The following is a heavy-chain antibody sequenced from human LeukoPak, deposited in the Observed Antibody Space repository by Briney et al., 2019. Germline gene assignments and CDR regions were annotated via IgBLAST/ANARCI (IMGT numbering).Heavy chain of an antibody. V-gene: IGHV1-69*06. CDR3: ARAGDYVWGSYRSLDY. D-gene: IGHD3-16*02. CDR2: IIPIFGTA. J-gene: IGHJ4*02. Sequence: GASVKVSCKASGGTFSSYAISWVRQAPGQGLEWMGGIIPIFGTANYAQKFQGRVTITADKSTSTAYMELSSLRSEDTAVYYCARAGDYVWGSYRSLDYWGQGTLVTVSS. CDR1: GGTFSSYA.